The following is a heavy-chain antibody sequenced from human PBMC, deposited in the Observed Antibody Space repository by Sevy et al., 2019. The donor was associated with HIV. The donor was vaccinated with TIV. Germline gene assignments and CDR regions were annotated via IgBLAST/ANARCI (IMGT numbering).Heavy chain of an antibody. CDR1: GGTFSSYA. CDR2: IIPIFGTA. V-gene: IGHV1-69*06. Sequence: ASVKVSCKASGGTFSSYAISWVRQAPGQGLEWMGGIIPIFGTANYAQKFQGRVTITADKSTSTAYMELSSLRSEDTAVYYCASSYYGISGYPVQCDYWGQGTLVTVSS. CDR3: ASSYYGISGYPVQCDY. J-gene: IGHJ4*02. D-gene: IGHD3-22*01.